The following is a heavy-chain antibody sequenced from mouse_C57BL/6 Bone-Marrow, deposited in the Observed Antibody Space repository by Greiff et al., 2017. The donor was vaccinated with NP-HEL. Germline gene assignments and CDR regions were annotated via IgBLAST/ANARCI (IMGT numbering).Heavy chain of an antibody. Sequence: VKLMESGAELVKPGASVKLSCKASGYTFTSYWMQWVKQRPGQGLEWIGEIDPSDSYTNYNQKFKGKATLTVDTSSSTAYMQLSSLTSEDSAVYYCARDDSNSGYFDYWGQGTTLTVSS. V-gene: IGHV1-50*01. CDR3: ARDDSNSGYFDY. CDR1: GYTFTSYW. CDR2: IDPSDSYT. D-gene: IGHD2-5*01. J-gene: IGHJ2*01.